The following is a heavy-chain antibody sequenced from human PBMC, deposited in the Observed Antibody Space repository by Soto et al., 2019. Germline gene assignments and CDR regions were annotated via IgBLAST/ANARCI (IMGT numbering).Heavy chain of an antibody. CDR2: ISHSGRT. J-gene: IGHJ4*02. V-gene: IGHV4-31*03. Sequence: QVQLQESGPGLVRPSQTLSLTCTVSGGSISSGTYYWTWVRQRPGEGLEWIGFISHSGRTYYNPYFKSRSAISVDTCENQFSLRLSSVTASDTAVYFCARDSDYCTGGSCYGNFDFWGQGTLVTVSS. CDR3: ARDSDYCTGGSCYGNFDF. D-gene: IGHD2-15*01. CDR1: GGSISSGTYY.